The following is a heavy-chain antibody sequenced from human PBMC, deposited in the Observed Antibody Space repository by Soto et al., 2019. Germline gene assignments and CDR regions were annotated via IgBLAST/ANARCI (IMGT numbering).Heavy chain of an antibody. CDR1: GFTFSSFA. CDR3: AKDGGQVGPTSSRCFDC. CDR2: ISNDGTDT. Sequence: EVQLLESGGGLVQPGGSLRLSCAASGFTFSSFAMNWVRQAPGKGLEWVSVISNDGTDTHYADSVKGRFIISRDSSKNTLYLQMNSLRAEDTAVYYCAKDGGQVGPTSSRCFDCWGQGTLVTVSS. D-gene: IGHD1-26*01. J-gene: IGHJ4*02. V-gene: IGHV3-23*01.